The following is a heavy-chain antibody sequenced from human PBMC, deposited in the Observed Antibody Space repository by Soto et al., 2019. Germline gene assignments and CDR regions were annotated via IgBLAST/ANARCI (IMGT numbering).Heavy chain of an antibody. J-gene: IGHJ5*02. CDR3: ARARRVAAAGNNWFDP. V-gene: IGHV1-18*01. D-gene: IGHD6-13*01. CDR2: ISAYNGNT. CDR1: GYTFTSYG. Sequence: ASVKVSCTASGYTFTSYGISWVRQAPGQGLEWMGWISAYNGNTNYAQKLQGRVTMTTDTSTSTAYMELRSLRSDDTAVYYCARARRVAAAGNNWFDPWGQGTLVTV.